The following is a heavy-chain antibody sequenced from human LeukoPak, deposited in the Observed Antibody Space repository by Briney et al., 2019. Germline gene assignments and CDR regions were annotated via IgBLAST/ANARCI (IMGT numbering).Heavy chain of an antibody. CDR2: MNPNSGNT. CDR1: GYTFTIYD. J-gene: IGHJ3*02. D-gene: IGHD4/OR15-4a*01. CDR3: ARVTHANLDAFDI. Sequence: ASVKVSCKASGYTFTIYDINWVRQATGQGLEWMGWMNPNSGNTGYAQKFQGRVTITRNTSISTAYMELSSLRSEDTAVYYCARVTHANLDAFDIWGQGTMVTVSS. V-gene: IGHV1-8*03.